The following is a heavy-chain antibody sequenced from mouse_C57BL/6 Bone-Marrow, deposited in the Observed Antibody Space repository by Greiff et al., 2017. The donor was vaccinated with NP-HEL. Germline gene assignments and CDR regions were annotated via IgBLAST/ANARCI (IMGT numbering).Heavy chain of an antibody. CDR3: ARWGYDFAY. CDR1: GYTFTDYY. J-gene: IGHJ3*01. D-gene: IGHD2-2*01. CDR2: INPNNGGT. Sequence: VQLQQSGPELVKPGASVKISCKASGYTFTDYYMNWVKQSHGKSLEWIGDINPNNGGTSYNQKFKGKATLTVDKSSSTAYMELRSLTSEDSAVYYCARWGYDFAYWGQGTLVTVSA. V-gene: IGHV1-26*01.